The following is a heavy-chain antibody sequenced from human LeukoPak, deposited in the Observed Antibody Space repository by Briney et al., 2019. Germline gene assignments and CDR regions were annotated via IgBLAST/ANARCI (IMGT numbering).Heavy chain of an antibody. CDR2: IIPIFGTA. J-gene: IGHJ4*02. CDR3: ARSSLTYYYDSSGYYRSGTTGFFDY. D-gene: IGHD3-22*01. CDR1: GGTFSSYA. V-gene: IGHV1-69*13. Sequence: SVKVSCKASGGTFSSYAISWVRQAPGQGLEWMGGIIPIFGTANYAQKFQGRVTITADESTSTAYMELSSLRSEDTAVYYCARSSLTYYYDSSGYYRSGTTGFFDYWGQGTLVTVSS.